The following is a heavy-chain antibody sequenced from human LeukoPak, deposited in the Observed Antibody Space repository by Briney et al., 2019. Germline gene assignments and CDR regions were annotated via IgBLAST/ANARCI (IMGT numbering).Heavy chain of an antibody. CDR2: IWYDGSIK. CDR3: ARGFRRYYGSGSYSYYFDY. CDR1: GFTFSSYG. V-gene: IGHV3-33*01. D-gene: IGHD3-10*01. Sequence: GGSLRLSCAASGFTFSSYGMHWVRQAPGKGLEWVAVIWYDGSIKFYVDSVKGRFTISRDNAKNSLYLQMNSLRAEDTAVYYCARGFRRYYGSGSYSYYFDYWGQGTLVTVSS. J-gene: IGHJ4*02.